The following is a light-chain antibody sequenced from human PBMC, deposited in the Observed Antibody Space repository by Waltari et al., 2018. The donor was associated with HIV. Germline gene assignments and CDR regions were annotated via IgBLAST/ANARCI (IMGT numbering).Light chain of an antibody. J-gene: IGLJ2*01. Sequence: QSALTQPASVSGSPGQSIPISCPGTSSDLGGYDYVPWYQQHPGKAPKLLIYGVSSRPSGVSNRFSGSRSGNTASLTISGLQADDEAHYYCSAYTTYSPLAVFGGGTKLTVL. CDR1: SSDLGGYDY. CDR3: SAYTTYSPLAV. V-gene: IGLV2-14*01. CDR2: GVS.